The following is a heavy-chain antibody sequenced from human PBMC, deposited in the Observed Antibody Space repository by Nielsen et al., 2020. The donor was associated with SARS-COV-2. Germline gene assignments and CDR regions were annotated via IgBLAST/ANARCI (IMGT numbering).Heavy chain of an antibody. J-gene: IGHJ4*02. Sequence: LSLTCTVSGGSISSSSYYWGWIRQAPGKGLEWISYISDSSYYTNYADSVKGRFTISRDNAKNSLYLQMISLRVEDTAEYFCARSRGDSSGYYSNTHFDYWGQGIPVTVSS. D-gene: IGHD3-22*01. CDR1: GGSISSSSYY. CDR3: ARSRGDSSGYYSNTHFDY. V-gene: IGHV3-11*03. CDR2: ISDSSYYT.